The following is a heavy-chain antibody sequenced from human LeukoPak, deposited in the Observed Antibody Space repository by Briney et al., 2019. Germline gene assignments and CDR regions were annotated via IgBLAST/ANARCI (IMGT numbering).Heavy chain of an antibody. CDR3: ARPLSEMTTSLDFDL. CDR1: GYTSTSYG. CDR2: INPYSSFT. D-gene: IGHD1-1*01. Sequence: ASVKVSCKASGYTSTSYGISWVRQAPGQGLEWMGIINPYSSFTTYAQKFQGRVTMTRDTSTSTVYMELSSLRSEDTAVYYCARPLSEMTTSLDFDLWGRGSLVTVSS. V-gene: IGHV1-46*01. J-gene: IGHJ2*01.